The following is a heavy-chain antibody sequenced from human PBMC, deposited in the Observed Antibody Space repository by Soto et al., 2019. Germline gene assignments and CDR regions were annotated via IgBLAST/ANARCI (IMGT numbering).Heavy chain of an antibody. Sequence: SGPTLVNPPQTLTLTCTFSGFSLSTSGMCVSWIRQPPGKALEWLALIDWDDDKYYSTSLKTRLTISKDTSKNQVVLTMTNMDPVDTATYYCARSPLARYSRGCSLRVGMDVWGQGT. V-gene: IGHV2-70*01. D-gene: IGHD6-19*01. CDR2: IDWDDDK. CDR1: GFSLSTSGMC. J-gene: IGHJ6*02. CDR3: ARSPLARYSRGCSLRVGMDV.